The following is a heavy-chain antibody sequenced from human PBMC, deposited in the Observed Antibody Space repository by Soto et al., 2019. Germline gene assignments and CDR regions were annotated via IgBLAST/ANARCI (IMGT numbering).Heavy chain of an antibody. D-gene: IGHD1-20*01. V-gene: IGHV3-15*07. CDR3: TTDITVASPYGGR. CDR1: GFNFNNAW. J-gene: IGHJ4*02. Sequence: EVQLVESGGGLVKPGESLRLSCAASGFNFNNAWLNWVRQAPGKGLEWVDRIRTKTEGGTTDYAAPVKARFTISRDDSKHTLYLQMNSLTTEDTAVYYCTTDITVASPYGGRWGQGTLVTVSS. CDR2: IRTKTEGGTT.